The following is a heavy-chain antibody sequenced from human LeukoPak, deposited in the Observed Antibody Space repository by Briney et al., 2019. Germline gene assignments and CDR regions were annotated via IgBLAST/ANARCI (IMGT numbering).Heavy chain of an antibody. J-gene: IGHJ4*02. Sequence: GGSLRLSCVGSGFTFSSSVMRWVRQAPGKGLEWVSTISATGGSTYYADSVKGRFTISRDNSKDTLYLQMNSLRAEDTAVYYCAKGGYSSGWRNYFDYWGQGTLVTVSS. D-gene: IGHD6-19*01. CDR3: AKGGYSSGWRNYFDY. V-gene: IGHV3-23*01. CDR2: ISATGGST. CDR1: GFTFSSSV.